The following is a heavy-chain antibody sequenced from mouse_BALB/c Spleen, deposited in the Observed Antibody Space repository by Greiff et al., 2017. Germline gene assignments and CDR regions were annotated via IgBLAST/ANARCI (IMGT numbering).Heavy chain of an antibody. CDR2: INPSNGRT. V-gene: IGHV1S81*02. D-gene: IGHD3-2*01. CDR1: GYTFTSYW. J-gene: IGHJ2*01. Sequence: QVQLQQPGAELVKPGASVKLSCKASGYTFTSYWMHWVKQRPGQGLEWIGEINPSNGRTNYNEKFKSKATLTVDKSSSTAYMQLSSLTSEESAVYYCARGGTARATLDYWGQGTTLTVSS. CDR3: ARGGTARATLDY.